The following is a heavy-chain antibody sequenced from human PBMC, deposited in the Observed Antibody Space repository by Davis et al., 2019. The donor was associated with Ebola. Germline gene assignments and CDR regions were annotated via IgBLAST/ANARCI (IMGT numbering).Heavy chain of an antibody. CDR3: AGGRVVVVVAAIYYHYGMDV. Sequence: SETLSLTCAVYGGSFSGYYWSWIRQPPGKGLEWIGEINHSGSTNYNPSLKSRVTISVDTSKNQFSLKLSSVTAADTAGYYCAGGRVVVVVAAIYYHYGMDVWGQGTTVTVSS. D-gene: IGHD2-15*01. CDR1: GGSFSGYY. J-gene: IGHJ6*02. V-gene: IGHV4-34*01. CDR2: INHSGST.